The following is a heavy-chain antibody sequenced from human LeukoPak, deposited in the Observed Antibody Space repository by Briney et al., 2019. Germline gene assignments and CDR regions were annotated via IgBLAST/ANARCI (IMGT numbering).Heavy chain of an antibody. J-gene: IGHJ4*02. CDR1: GGSISSDTSS. CDR3: ARDTLTAFGYHFDY. D-gene: IGHD3-16*01. CDR2: IFTSGST. Sequence: SETLSLTCTVSGGSISSDTSSWNWIRQPAGKGLEWIGRIFTSGSTNYNPSLKSRLSISVDASKNQFSLTLTSVAAADTAMYYCARDTLTAFGYHFDYWGQGTLVTVSS. V-gene: IGHV4-61*02.